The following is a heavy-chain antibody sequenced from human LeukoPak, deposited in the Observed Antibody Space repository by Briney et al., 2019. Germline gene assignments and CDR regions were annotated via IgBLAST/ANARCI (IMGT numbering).Heavy chain of an antibody. CDR2: INHSGST. CDR3: ARGRRNSYGPYPQSITYYYYYYMDV. V-gene: IGHV4-34*01. CDR1: GGPFSGYY. D-gene: IGHD5-18*01. J-gene: IGHJ6*03. Sequence: KPSETLSLTCAVYGGPFSGYYWSWIRQPPGKGLEWIGEINHSGSTNYNPSLKSRVTISVDTSKNQFSLKLSSVTAADTAVYYCARGRRNSYGPYPQSITYYYYYYMDVWGKGTTVTVSS.